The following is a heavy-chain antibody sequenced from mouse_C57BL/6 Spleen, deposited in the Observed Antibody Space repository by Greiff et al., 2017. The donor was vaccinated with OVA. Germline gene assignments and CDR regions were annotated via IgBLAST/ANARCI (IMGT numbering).Heavy chain of an antibody. CDR1: GYTFTDYE. D-gene: IGHD1-1*01. CDR3: TRDYYGHGGY. V-gene: IGHV1-15*01. Sequence: QVQLKESGAELVRPGASVTLSCKASGYTFTDYEMHWVKQTPVHGLEWIGAIDPETGGTAYNQKFKGKAILTADKSSSTAYMELRSLTSEDSAVYYCTRDYYGHGGYWGQGTTLTVSS. J-gene: IGHJ2*01. CDR2: IDPETGGT.